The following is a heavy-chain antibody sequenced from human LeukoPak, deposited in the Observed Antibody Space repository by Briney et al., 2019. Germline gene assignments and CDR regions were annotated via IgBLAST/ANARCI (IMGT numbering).Heavy chain of an antibody. CDR3: AKDDGGSVTTTDFEY. CDR2: IPGSGGST. Sequence: GGPLGFSCAASGFTFSNYALSWFPQVPGKGLKGFSGIPGSGGSTYYADSVKGRFTISRDNSKNTLYLQMNSLRAEDTAVYFCAKDDGGSVTTTDFEYWGQGTLVTVSS. D-gene: IGHD4-17*01. J-gene: IGHJ4*02. V-gene: IGHV3-23*01. CDR1: GFTFSNYA.